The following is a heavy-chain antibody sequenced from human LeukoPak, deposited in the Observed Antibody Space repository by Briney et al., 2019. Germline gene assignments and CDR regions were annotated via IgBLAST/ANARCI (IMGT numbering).Heavy chain of an antibody. Sequence: PGGSLRLSCAASGFTFSSYWMSWVRQAPGKGLEWVANIKQDGSEKYYVDSVKGRFTISRDNAKNSLYLQMNSLRAEDTAVYYCAREWAPNYYDSSGYYYLLSYYYYYGMDVWGQGTTVTVSS. CDR2: IKQDGSEK. D-gene: IGHD3-22*01. CDR1: GFTFSSYW. CDR3: AREWAPNYYDSSGYYYLLSYYYYYGMDV. J-gene: IGHJ6*02. V-gene: IGHV3-7*01.